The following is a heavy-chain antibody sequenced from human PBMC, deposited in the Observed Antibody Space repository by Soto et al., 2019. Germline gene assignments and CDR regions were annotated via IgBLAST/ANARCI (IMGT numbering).Heavy chain of an antibody. CDR3: ARRAPRGYSGYDYNGMDV. V-gene: IGHV4-34*01. Sequence: SETLSLTSAVFGGSFSGYDCRWILQPPGKGLEWIGEINHSGSTNYNPSLKSRVTISVDTSKNQFSLKLSSVTAADTGVYYCARRAPRGYSGYDYNGMDVWGQGTTVTVSS. CDR1: GGSFSGYD. D-gene: IGHD5-12*01. J-gene: IGHJ6*02. CDR2: INHSGST.